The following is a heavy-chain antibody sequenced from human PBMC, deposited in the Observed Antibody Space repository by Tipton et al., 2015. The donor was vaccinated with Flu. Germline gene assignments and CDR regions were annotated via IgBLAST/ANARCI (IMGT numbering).Heavy chain of an antibody. V-gene: IGHV4-38-2*02. Sequence: LSLTCTVSGYSISSGYYWGWIRQPPGKGLEWIGSISHSGNTYYNPSLKSRVTMSVDTSKNQFSLKLNSVTAADTAVYYCARSTYYYGSGSSDYWGQGSLVTVSS. CDR3: ARSTYYYGSGSSDY. CDR2: ISHSGNT. D-gene: IGHD3-10*01. CDR1: GYSISSGYY. J-gene: IGHJ4*02.